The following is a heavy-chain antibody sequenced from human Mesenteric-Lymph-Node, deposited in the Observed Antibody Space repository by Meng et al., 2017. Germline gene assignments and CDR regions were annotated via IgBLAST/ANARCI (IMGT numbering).Heavy chain of an antibody. J-gene: IGHJ5*02. CDR3: ARDRSGIVVVVAPVNHWFDP. CDR1: GYTFTSYA. Sequence: SVKVSCKASGYTFTSYAMHWVRQAPGQGLEWMGGIIPIFGTANYAQKFQGRVTITADKSTSTAYMELSSLRSEDTAVYYCARDRSGIVVVVAPVNHWFDPWGQGTLVTVSS. D-gene: IGHD2-15*01. CDR2: IIPIFGTA. V-gene: IGHV1-69*06.